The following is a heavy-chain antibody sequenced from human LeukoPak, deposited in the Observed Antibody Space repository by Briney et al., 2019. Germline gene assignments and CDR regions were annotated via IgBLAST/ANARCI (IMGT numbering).Heavy chain of an antibody. CDR1: GFTFSSYW. D-gene: IGHD3-22*01. V-gene: IGHV3-7*01. Sequence: PGGSLRLSCAASGFTFSSYWMSWVRQAPGKGLEWVANIKQDGSEKYYVDSVKGRFTTSRDNAKNSLYLQMNSLRAEDTAVYYCASEGIVEAFDYWGQGTLVTVSS. CDR2: IKQDGSEK. CDR3: ASEGIVEAFDY. J-gene: IGHJ4*02.